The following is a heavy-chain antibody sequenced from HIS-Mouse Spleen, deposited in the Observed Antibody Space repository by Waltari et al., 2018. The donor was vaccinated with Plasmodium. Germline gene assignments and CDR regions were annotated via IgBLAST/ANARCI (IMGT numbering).Heavy chain of an antibody. CDR1: GFTFGSYW. CDR2: IKQDGSEK. CDR3: ASSWYWYFDL. Sequence: EVQLVESGGGLVQPGGSLRLSCAASGFTFGSYWMSWVRQAPGKGLDGVANIKQDGSEKYYVDSVKGRFTISRDNAKNSLYLQMNSLRAEDTAVYYCASSWYWYFDLWGRGTLVTVSS. J-gene: IGHJ2*01. D-gene: IGHD6-13*01. V-gene: IGHV3-7*01.